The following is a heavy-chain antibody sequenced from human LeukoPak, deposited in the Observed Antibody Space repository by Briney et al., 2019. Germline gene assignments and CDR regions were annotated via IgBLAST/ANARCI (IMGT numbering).Heavy chain of an antibody. CDR3: AKGILRYDYVWGSYRSLLDY. D-gene: IGHD3-16*02. V-gene: IGHV3-7*03. J-gene: IGHJ4*02. CDR2: IKQDGSEK. Sequence: GGSLRLSCAASGFSFSNYWMSWVRQAPGKGLEWVANIKQDGSEKYYVDSVKGRFTISRDNSKNTLYLQMNSLKAEDTAVYYCAKGILRYDYVWGSYRSLLDYWGQGTLVTVSS. CDR1: GFSFSNYW.